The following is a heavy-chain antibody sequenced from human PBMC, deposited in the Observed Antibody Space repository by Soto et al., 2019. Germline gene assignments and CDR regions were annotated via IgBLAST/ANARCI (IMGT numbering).Heavy chain of an antibody. D-gene: IGHD6-19*01. Sequence: GGSLRLSCAASGFTFSSYAMHWVRQAPGKGLEWVAVISYDGSNKYYADSVKGRFTISRDNSKNTLYLQMNSLRAEDTAVYYCAREGSGWYNDAFDIWGQGTMVTVSS. CDR2: ISYDGSNK. J-gene: IGHJ3*02. CDR3: AREGSGWYNDAFDI. V-gene: IGHV3-30-3*01. CDR1: GFTFSSYA.